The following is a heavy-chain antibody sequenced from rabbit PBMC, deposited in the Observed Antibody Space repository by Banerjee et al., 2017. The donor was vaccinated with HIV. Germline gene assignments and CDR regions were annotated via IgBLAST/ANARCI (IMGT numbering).Heavy chain of an antibody. CDR2: IYTTSGRT. D-gene: IGHD1-1*01. Sequence: QEQLVESGGGLVQPEGSLTLTCKASGFSFSNRYVMCWVRQAPGKGLELLACIYTTSGRTWYASWVNGRFTISRSTSLNTVTLQMTSLTAADTATYFCASTYSSGSGYYTYFTLWGPGTLVTVS. J-gene: IGHJ4*01. CDR3: ASTYSSGSGYYTYFTL. CDR1: GFSFSNRYV. V-gene: IGHV1S43*01.